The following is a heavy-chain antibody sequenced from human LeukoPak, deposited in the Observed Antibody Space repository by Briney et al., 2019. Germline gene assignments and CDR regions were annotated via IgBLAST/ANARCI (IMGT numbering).Heavy chain of an antibody. V-gene: IGHV4-4*07. CDR3: ARETNSIAVAGAFDP. J-gene: IGHJ5*02. Sequence: SETLSLTCTVSGCSISSYYWSWIRQPAGKGLEWIGRIYTSGSTNYNPSLKSRVTMSVDTSKNQFSLKLSSVTAADTAVYYCARETNSIAVAGAFDPWGQGTLVTVSS. D-gene: IGHD6-19*01. CDR1: GCSISSYY. CDR2: IYTSGST.